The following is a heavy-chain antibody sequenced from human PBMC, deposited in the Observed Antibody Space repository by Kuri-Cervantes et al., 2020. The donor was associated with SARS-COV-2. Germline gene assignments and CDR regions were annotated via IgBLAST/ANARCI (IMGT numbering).Heavy chain of an antibody. D-gene: IGHD1-20*01. CDR1: GYTFTSYG. CDR3: ASSGITGSVYYYMDV. Sequence: ASVKVSCKASGYTFTSYGISWVRRAPGQGLEWMGWISAYNGNTNYAQKLQGRVTMTTDTSTSTAYMELRSLRSDDTAVYYCASSGITGSVYYYMDVWGKGTTVTVSS. CDR2: ISAYNGNT. V-gene: IGHV1-18*01. J-gene: IGHJ6*03.